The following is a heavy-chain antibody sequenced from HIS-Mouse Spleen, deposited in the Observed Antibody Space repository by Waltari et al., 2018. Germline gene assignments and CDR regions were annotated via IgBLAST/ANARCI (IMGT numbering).Heavy chain of an antibody. V-gene: IGHV4-39*07. CDR3: AREIPYSSSWYDWYFDL. D-gene: IGHD6-13*01. Sequence: QLQLQESGPGLVKPSETLSLTCTVSGGSISRSSYYWGWIRQPPGKGLEWIGRIYYSRRTYYNPSLTSRVTISVDTSKNQFSRKLSSVTAADTAVYYCAREIPYSSSWYDWYFDLWGRGTLVTVSS. J-gene: IGHJ2*01. CDR1: GGSISRSSYY. CDR2: IYYSRRT.